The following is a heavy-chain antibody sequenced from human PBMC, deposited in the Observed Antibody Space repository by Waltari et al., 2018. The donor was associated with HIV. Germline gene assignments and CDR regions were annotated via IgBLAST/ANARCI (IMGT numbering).Heavy chain of an antibody. D-gene: IGHD3-22*01. J-gene: IGHJ6*02. Sequence: EVQLVETGGGLIQSGGSLRLSCAASGFIVSSNYMTWVRQAPGKGREWVSVLYSGGTTFYADSVRGRFTISRDNSKNTLYLQMNSLRAEDTAVYFCARDRRYYDSSGYYLAYGMDVWGQGTTVTVSS. V-gene: IGHV3-53*02. CDR2: LYSGGTT. CDR3: ARDRRYYDSSGYYLAYGMDV. CDR1: GFIVSSNY.